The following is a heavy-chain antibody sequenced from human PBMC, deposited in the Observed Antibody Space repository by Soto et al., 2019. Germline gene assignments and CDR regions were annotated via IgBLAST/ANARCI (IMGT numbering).Heavy chain of an antibody. CDR2: IIPIFGTA. D-gene: IGHD2-2*01. Sequence: SVKVSCKASGGTFSSYAISWVRQAPGPGLEWMGGIIPIFGTANYAQKFQGRVTITADKSTSTAYMERSSLRSEDTAVYYCARSLPQVGAVVPAASSYYYYGMDVWGQGTTVTVSS. J-gene: IGHJ6*02. CDR1: GGTFSSYA. CDR3: ARSLPQVGAVVPAASSYYYYGMDV. V-gene: IGHV1-69*06.